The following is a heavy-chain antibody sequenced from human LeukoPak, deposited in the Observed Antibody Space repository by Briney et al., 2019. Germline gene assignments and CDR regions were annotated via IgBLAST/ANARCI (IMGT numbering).Heavy chain of an antibody. V-gene: IGHV6-1*01. D-gene: IGHD3-22*01. CDR1: GDSVSSNSAA. CDR3: ARGMGAYSSGYYPDLVR. CDR2: TYYRSKWYN. Sequence: SQTLSLTCAISGDSVSSNSAAWNWIRQSPSRGLEWLGRTYYRSKWYNDYAVSVKSRITINPDTSKNQFSLQLNSVTPEDTAVYYCARGMGAYSSGYYPDLVRWGQGTLVTVSS. J-gene: IGHJ4*02.